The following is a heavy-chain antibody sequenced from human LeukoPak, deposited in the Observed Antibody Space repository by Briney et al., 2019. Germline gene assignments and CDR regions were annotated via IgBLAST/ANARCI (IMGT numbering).Heavy chain of an antibody. CDR2: SYRERNT. J-gene: IGHJ3*02. Sequence: GGSLRLSCAASGFTVRNNYMSGVREAPGKGLEGVSISYRERNTNYADSGKGRFTISRDTYQNTLSLQMNSMSDEDTAVYYCVRKNRAFNAAFDIWGQGTVVTVSS. D-gene: IGHD1-14*01. CDR3: VRKNRAFNAAFDI. CDR1: GFTVRNNY. V-gene: IGHV3-53*01.